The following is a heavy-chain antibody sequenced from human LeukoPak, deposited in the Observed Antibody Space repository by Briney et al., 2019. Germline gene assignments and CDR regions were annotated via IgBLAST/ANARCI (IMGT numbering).Heavy chain of an antibody. D-gene: IGHD2-15*01. Sequence: GASVNVSCKASGYTFTDYHIHGVRQAPGQGLEWMGWININSGGTNKAEKFHGRLTKNRDRSISTAFIELSGLPSDETAVYYCTRFRHVVVSGTPHFDYWGQGALVAVSS. CDR1: GYTFTDYH. J-gene: IGHJ4*02. V-gene: IGHV1-2*02. CDR3: TRFRHVVVSGTPHFDY. CDR2: ININSGGT.